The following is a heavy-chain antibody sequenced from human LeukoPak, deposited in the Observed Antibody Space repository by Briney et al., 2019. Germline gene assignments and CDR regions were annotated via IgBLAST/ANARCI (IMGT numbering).Heavy chain of an antibody. V-gene: IGHV3-7*01. CDR3: ATLDCSSTSSYTRHYYMDV. CDR2: IKQDGSEK. Sequence: GGSLRLSCAASGFTFSSYWMSWVRQAPGKGLEWVANIKQDGSEKYYADSVKGRFTISRDNAKNTLYLQRNSLRAEETAVYSWATLDCSSTSSYTRHYYMDVWGKGTTVTVP. D-gene: IGHD2-2*02. CDR1: GFTFSSYW. J-gene: IGHJ6*03.